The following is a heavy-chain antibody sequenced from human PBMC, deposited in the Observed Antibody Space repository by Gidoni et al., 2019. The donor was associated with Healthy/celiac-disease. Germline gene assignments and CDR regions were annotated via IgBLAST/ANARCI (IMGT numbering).Heavy chain of an antibody. V-gene: IGHV1-69*04. CDR3: ARLVYYYDSSGYLVYYGMDV. CDR2: SIPILGIA. D-gene: IGHD3-22*01. CDR1: GGTFSSYA. Sequence: QVQLVQSGAEVKKPGSSVNVSCKAPGGTFSSYAISWVRQAPGHGLEWMGRSIPILGIANYAQKFKGRVTITADKSTSTAYMELSSLRSEDTAVYYCARLVYYYDSSGYLVYYGMDVWGQGTTVTVSS. J-gene: IGHJ6*02.